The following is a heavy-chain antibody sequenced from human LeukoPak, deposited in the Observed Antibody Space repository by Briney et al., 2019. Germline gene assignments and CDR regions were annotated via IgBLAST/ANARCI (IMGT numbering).Heavy chain of an antibody. D-gene: IGHD3-10*01. CDR1: GFTVSSNY. Sequence: GGSLRLSCAASGFTVSSNYMSWVRQAPGKGLEWVSVIYSGGSTYYADSVKGRFTISRDNSKNTLYLQMDSLRAEDTAVYYCAKVDEETGVFWFDPWGQGTLVTVSS. CDR3: AKVDEETGVFWFDP. J-gene: IGHJ5*02. CDR2: IYSGGST. V-gene: IGHV3-53*01.